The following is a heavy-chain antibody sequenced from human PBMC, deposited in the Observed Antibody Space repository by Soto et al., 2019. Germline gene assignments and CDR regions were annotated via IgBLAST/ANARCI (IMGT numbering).Heavy chain of an antibody. D-gene: IGHD5-12*01. CDR2: INRYGSEK. CDR3: ARDRGESGYDLHDY. CDR1: GFTFSSYW. V-gene: IGHV3-7*01. J-gene: IGHJ4*02. Sequence: EVQLVESGGGLVQPGGSPRLSCAASGFTFSSYWMTWVRQAPGKGLEWVANINRYGSEKYYVDSVKGRFTISRDNAKNSLDLQMNSLRAGDTGVYYCARDRGESGYDLHDYWGQGIVVTVSS.